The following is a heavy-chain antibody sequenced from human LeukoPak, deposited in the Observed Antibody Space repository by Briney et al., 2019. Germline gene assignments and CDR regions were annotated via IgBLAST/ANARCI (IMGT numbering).Heavy chain of an antibody. CDR2: SRNRGNGYSN. CDR1: GFSFSDHH. D-gene: IGHD3-22*01. V-gene: IGHV3-72*01. J-gene: IGHJ4*02. CDR3: TRLFDYGRSGYYPDH. Sequence: GGSLTLSCAASGFSFSDHHVDWVRQAPGKGLEWIVRSRNRGNGYSNDYAESENGRFTISRDEPESSLYLQMNSLRTEDTAVYYCTRLFDYGRSGYYPDHWGRGTLVTVSS.